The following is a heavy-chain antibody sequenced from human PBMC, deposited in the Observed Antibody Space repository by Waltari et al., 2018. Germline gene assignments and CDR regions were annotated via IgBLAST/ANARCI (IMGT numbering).Heavy chain of an antibody. CDR1: VGSISSSSYY. CDR2: INYNGST. J-gene: IGHJ4*02. V-gene: IGHV4-39*07. CDR3: ARARQGTYRLGY. D-gene: IGHD1-1*01. Sequence: QLQLQESGPGLVKPSETLSFTCTVSVGSISSSSYYWGRKRQPPGKGLEWIGSINYNGSTYYNPSLKSRVTISIDTSKNQFSLKLGSVTAADTAVYYCARARQGTYRLGYWGQGTLVTVSS.